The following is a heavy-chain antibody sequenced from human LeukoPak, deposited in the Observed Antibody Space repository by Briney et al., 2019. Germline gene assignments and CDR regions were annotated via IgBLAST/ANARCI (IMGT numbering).Heavy chain of an antibody. CDR1: GFTFSSYA. Sequence: PGGSLRLSCAASGFTFSSYAMHWVRQAPGKGLEYVSAISSNGGSTYYANSVKGRFTISRDNSKNTLYLQMGSLRAEDMAVYYCASLTGRDYWGQGTLVTVSS. D-gene: IGHD7-27*01. CDR2: ISSNGGST. J-gene: IGHJ4*02. V-gene: IGHV3-64*01. CDR3: ASLTGRDY.